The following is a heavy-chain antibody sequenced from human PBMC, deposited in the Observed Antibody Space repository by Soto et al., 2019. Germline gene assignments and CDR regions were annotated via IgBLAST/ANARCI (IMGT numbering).Heavy chain of an antibody. V-gene: IGHV4-30-2*01. CDR1: GGSISSGGYS. D-gene: IGHD1-1*01. J-gene: IGHJ4*02. Sequence: PSETLSLTCAVSGGSISSGGYSWSWIRQPPGKGLEYIGYIYHTGSAYYTPSLLSRVTLSLDRSRNQFSLTLTSVTAADTAIYYCVRGVGTTTAHYFDHWGQGTLVTVSS. CDR2: IYHTGSA. CDR3: VRGVGTTTAHYFDH.